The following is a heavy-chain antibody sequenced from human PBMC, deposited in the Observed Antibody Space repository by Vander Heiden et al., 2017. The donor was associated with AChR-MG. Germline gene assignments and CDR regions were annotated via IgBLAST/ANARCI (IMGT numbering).Heavy chain of an antibody. D-gene: IGHD2-15*01. CDR1: GFTFSSYA. CDR2: ISGSDGST. Sequence: EVQLLESGGGLVQPGGSLRLSCAASGFTFSSYAMSWVRQATGKGLEWVSAISGSDGSTYYADSVKGRFTISRDNSKNTLYLQMNSLRAEDTAIYYCAKKGCSGGSCYGYYFDNWGQGTLVTVSS. V-gene: IGHV3-23*01. J-gene: IGHJ4*02. CDR3: AKKGCSGGSCYGYYFDN.